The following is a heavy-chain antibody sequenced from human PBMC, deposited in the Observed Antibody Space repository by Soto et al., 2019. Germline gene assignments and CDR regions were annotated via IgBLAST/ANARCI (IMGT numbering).Heavy chain of an antibody. J-gene: IGHJ4*02. CDR3: ARSGYSSSWYGGGFDY. CDR1: GYTFTSYA. CDR2: INAGNGNT. D-gene: IGHD6-13*01. V-gene: IGHV1-3*01. Sequence: ASVKVSCKASGYTFTSYAMHWVRQAPGQRLEWMGWINAGNGNTKYSQKFQGRVTITRDTSGSTAYMELSSLRSEDTAVYYCARSGYSSSWYGGGFDYWGQGTLVTVS.